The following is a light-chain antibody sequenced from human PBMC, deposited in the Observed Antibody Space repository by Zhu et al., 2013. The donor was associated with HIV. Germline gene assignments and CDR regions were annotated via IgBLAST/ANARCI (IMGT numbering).Light chain of an antibody. CDR3: QQFHHYPWT. CDR1: QSIGDW. CDR2: AAS. V-gene: IGKV1-5*01. J-gene: IGKJ1*01. Sequence: IQMTQSPSTLSASVGDRVTITCRASQSIGDWVAWYQQRPGKAPNVLIYAASSLISGVPFPGSAAVDLKQNSLSPSATCRLRILSTYYCQQFHHYPWTFGQGTEGGN.